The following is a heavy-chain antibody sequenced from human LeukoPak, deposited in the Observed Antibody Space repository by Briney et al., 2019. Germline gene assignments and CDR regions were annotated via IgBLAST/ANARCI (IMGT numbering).Heavy chain of an antibody. D-gene: IGHD6-13*01. CDR3: AKVRRSSIAAAGPDYMDV. J-gene: IGHJ6*03. CDR2: ISGSGGST. CDR1: GFTFSSYG. V-gene: IGHV3-23*01. Sequence: PGGSLRLSCAASGFTFSSYGMSWVRQAPGKGLEWVSAISGSGGSTYYADSVKGRFTISRDNSKNTLYLQMNSLRAEDTAVYYCAKVRRSSIAAAGPDYMDVWGKGTTVTVSS.